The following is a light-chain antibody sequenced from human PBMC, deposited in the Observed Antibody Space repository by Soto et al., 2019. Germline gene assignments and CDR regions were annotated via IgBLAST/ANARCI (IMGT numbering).Light chain of an antibody. CDR2: AAS. V-gene: IGKV1-39*01. CDR3: QQSYSNPWT. J-gene: IGKJ1*01. CDR1: QRIGTH. Sequence: GYRVTITCRTSQRIGTHLNWYHEKPGKAPKLLIYAASSLQSGVPSRFSGSGSGTDFTLTISSLQPEDFATYYCQQSYSNPWTFGQGTKVDIK.